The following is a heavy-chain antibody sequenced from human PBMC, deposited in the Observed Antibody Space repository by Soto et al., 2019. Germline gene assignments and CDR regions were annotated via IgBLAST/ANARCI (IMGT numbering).Heavy chain of an antibody. J-gene: IGHJ4*02. CDR3: ARGSTEASQLFDY. D-gene: IGHD1-1*01. CDR1: GDTFSSYT. Sequence: QVQLVQSGAEVKKPGSSVKVSCKASGDTFSSYTISWVRQAPGLGLEWMGRIIPLFDKPNYAQKFQGRVTITADKPTTPAFMELSSLRSEDTAVYFCARGSTEASQLFDYWGQGTLVTVSS. V-gene: IGHV1-69*08. CDR2: IIPLFDKP.